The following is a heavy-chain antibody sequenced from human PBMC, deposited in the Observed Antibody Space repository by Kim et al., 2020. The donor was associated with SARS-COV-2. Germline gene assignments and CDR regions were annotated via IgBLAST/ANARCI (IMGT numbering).Heavy chain of an antibody. CDR1: GFTFDDYA. V-gene: IGHV3-9*01. Sequence: GGSLRLSCAASGFTFDDYAMHWVRQAPGKGLEWVSGISWNSGSIGYADSVKGRFTISRDNAKNSLYLQMNSLRAEDTALYYCVTLGVAATSPAYWGQGNL. CDR3: VTLGVAATSPAY. D-gene: IGHD2-15*01. J-gene: IGHJ4*02. CDR2: ISWNSGSI.